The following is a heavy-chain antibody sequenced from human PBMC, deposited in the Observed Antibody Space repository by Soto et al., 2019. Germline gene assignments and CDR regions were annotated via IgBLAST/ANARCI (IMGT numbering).Heavy chain of an antibody. D-gene: IGHD3-22*01. CDR3: ARHPTGSGYYADY. J-gene: IGHJ4*02. CDR2: IYPGDSDT. CDR1: GYSFRSYW. V-gene: IGHV5-51*01. Sequence: GESLKISCEASGYSFRSYWIGWVRQMPGKGLEWMGIIYPGDSDTRYSPSFQGQVTISADKSISTAYLQWSSLKASDTAMYYCARHPTGSGYYADYWGQGTLVTVSS.